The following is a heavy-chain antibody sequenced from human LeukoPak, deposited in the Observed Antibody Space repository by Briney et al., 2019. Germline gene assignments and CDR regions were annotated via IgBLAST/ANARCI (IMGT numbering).Heavy chain of an antibody. CDR3: ARDRVVGADMAFDI. CDR2: IYTSGIT. D-gene: IGHD1-26*01. V-gene: IGHV4-61*02. J-gene: IGHJ3*02. CDR1: GGSISSSSYY. Sequence: SETLSLTCTVSGGSISSSSYYWSWIRQPAGKGLEWIGRIYTSGITYYNPSLKSRVTISMDTSKNQFSLKLSSVTAADTAVYYCARDRVVGADMAFDIWGQGTMVTVSS.